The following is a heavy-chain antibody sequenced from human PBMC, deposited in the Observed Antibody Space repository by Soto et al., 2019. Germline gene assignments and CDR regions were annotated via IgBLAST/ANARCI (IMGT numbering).Heavy chain of an antibody. CDR2: FDPEDGET. CDR3: ATESQGLLRFLEWSRGWFHGMDV. J-gene: IGHJ6*02. D-gene: IGHD3-3*01. Sequence: ASVKVSCKVSGYTLTELSMHWVRQAPGKGLEWMGGFDPEDGETIYAQKFQGRVTMTEDTSTDTAYMELSSLRSEDTAVYYCATESQGLLRFLEWSRGWFHGMDVWGQGTTVTVSS. CDR1: GYTLTELS. V-gene: IGHV1-24*01.